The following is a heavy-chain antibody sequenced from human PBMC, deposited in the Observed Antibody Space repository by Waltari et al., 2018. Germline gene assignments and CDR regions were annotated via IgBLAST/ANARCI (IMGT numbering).Heavy chain of an antibody. CDR2: IRSKANRYAT. CDR3: TGSRTPEFYYYYYMDV. J-gene: IGHJ6*03. D-gene: IGHD2-2*01. V-gene: IGHV3-73*02. CDR1: GFTFSGSA. Sequence: EVQLVESGGGLVQPGGSLKLSCAASGFTFSGSAMHWVRQASGKGLEWVGRIRSKANRYATAYAASVKGRFTISRDDSKNTAYLQMNSLKTEDTAVYYCTGSRTPEFYYYYYMDVWGKGTTVTVSS.